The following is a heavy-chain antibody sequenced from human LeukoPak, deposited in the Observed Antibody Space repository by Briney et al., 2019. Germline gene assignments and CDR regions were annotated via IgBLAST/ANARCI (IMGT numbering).Heavy chain of an antibody. J-gene: IGHJ4*02. V-gene: IGHV3-21*01. CDR1: GFTLSSYS. CDR3: ARVMAAAGRVDY. Sequence: GGSLRLSCAASGFTLSSYSMNWVRQGPGKGLEWVSSISSSSSYIYYADSVKGRFTISRDNAKNSLYLQMNSLRAEDTAVYYCARVMAAAGRVDYWGQGTLVTVSS. D-gene: IGHD6-13*01. CDR2: ISSSSSYI.